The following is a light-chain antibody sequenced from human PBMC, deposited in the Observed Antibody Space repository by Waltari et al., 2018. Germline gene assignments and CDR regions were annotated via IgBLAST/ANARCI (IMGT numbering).Light chain of an antibody. V-gene: IGKV4-1*01. CDR1: QTVLHSSDTKNY. Sequence: EIVMTQSPDSLAVSLGERATINCKSSQTVLHSSDTKNYVAWYQQKPGQPPKLLIYWSSTRESGVPDRFSGSGSGTDFTLTISSLQAEDVAVYYCHQYSSTPWTFGQGTKVEVK. CDR2: WSS. J-gene: IGKJ1*01. CDR3: HQYSSTPWT.